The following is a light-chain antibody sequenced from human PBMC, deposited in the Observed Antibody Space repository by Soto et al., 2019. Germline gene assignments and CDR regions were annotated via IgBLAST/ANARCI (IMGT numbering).Light chain of an antibody. V-gene: IGLV1-40*01. CDR2: TNT. Sequence: QSVLTQPPSVSGAPGQRVTISCTGSSSNIGAGYDVHWYQQLPGTAPKLLIYTNTNRPAGVPDRFSGSKSGTSASLAITGLQPEDEADYYCQSYHSSLRMYVFGTGTKVTVL. J-gene: IGLJ1*01. CDR1: SSNIGAGYD. CDR3: QSYHSSLRMYV.